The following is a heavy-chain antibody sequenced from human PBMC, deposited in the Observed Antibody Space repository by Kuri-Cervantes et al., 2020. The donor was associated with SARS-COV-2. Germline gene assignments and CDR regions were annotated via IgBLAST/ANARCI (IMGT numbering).Heavy chain of an antibody. Sequence: GGSLRLSCAASGFTFSGHWIHWVRQAPGKGLEWVAVISYDGSNKYYADSVKGRFTISRDNSKNTLYLQMNSLRAEDTAVYYCAKGKRKGAVAGTFNYWGQGTLVTVTS. CDR2: ISYDGSNK. CDR1: GFTFSGHW. V-gene: IGHV3-30*18. CDR3: AKGKRKGAVAGTFNY. J-gene: IGHJ4*02. D-gene: IGHD6-19*01.